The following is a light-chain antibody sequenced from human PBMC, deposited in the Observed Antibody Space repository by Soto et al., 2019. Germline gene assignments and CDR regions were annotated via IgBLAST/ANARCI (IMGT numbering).Light chain of an antibody. CDR2: PPS. CDR3: QQSYSIPLT. Sequence: DIQMTQSPASVSSSVAERFTITCRASQRINTYMNWYQHKPGKAPNLLIFPPSTLQSGVPSRFSGSGSGTDFTLTISSLQPEDFATYYCQQSYSIPLTFGGGTKVDI. CDR1: QRINTY. V-gene: IGKV1-39*01. J-gene: IGKJ4*01.